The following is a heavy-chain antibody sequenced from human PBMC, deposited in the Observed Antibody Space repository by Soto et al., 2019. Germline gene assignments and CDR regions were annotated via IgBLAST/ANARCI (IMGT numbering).Heavy chain of an antibody. J-gene: IGHJ4*02. CDR2: IYYSGST. CDR3: ASRYRGTHDY. Sequence: PSETLSLTCTFSGGSISSYYWSWIRQPPGKGLEWIGYIYYSGSTNYNPSLKSRVTISVDTSKNQFSLKLSSVTAADTAVYYCASRYRGTHDYWGQGTLVIVSS. D-gene: IGHD2-15*01. CDR1: GGSISSYY. V-gene: IGHV4-59*08.